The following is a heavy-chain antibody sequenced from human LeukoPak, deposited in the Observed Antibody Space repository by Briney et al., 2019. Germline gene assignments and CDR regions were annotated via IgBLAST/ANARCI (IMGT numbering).Heavy chain of an antibody. Sequence: PSETLSLTCTVSGGSISSSSYYWGWIRQPPGKGLEWIGEINHSGSTNYNPSLKSRVTISVDTSKNQFSLKLSSVTAADTAVYYCAGSNPFDYWGQGTLVTVSS. CDR3: AGSNPFDY. CDR1: GGSISSSSYY. J-gene: IGHJ4*02. V-gene: IGHV4-39*07. CDR2: INHSGST. D-gene: IGHD1-14*01.